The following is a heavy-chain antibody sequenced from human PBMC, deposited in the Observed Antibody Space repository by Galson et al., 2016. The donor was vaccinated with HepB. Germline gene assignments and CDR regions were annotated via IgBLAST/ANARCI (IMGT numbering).Heavy chain of an antibody. J-gene: IGHJ3*01. CDR3: ATVEAGDYVHNTAFDL. CDR2: ISTVNGDT. Sequence: SVKVSCKASGYSFTSYGINWVRQAPGQGLEWMGWISTVNGDTNFGQRPQGRLTMTEDASTDTAYMELSSLTSDDTAVYFCATVEAGDYVHNTAFDLWGQGTMVTVPS. CDR1: GYSFTSYG. D-gene: IGHD4-17*01. V-gene: IGHV1-18*04.